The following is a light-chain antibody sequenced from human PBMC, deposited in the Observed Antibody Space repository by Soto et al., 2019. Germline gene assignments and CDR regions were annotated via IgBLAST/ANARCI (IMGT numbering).Light chain of an antibody. J-gene: IGKJ4*02. CDR2: AAS. Sequence: DIQLTQSPSFLSASVGDRVTITCRASQAIGQYLAWYQQRPGTAPNLLISAASTLQSGVPSRFSGSGSGTEFTLTISSLQPADFATYYCQQLNTYPLTFGGGTRVELK. CDR3: QQLNTYPLT. V-gene: IGKV1-9*01. CDR1: QAIGQY.